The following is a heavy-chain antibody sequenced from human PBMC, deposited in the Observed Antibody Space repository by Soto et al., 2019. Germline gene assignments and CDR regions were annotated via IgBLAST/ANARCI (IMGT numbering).Heavy chain of an antibody. J-gene: IGHJ4*02. CDR3: ARAHSSSWGINDY. CDR1: GFTFSSYG. CDR2: IWYDGSNK. V-gene: IGHV3-33*01. D-gene: IGHD6-13*01. Sequence: GGSLRLSCAASGFTFSSYGMHWVRQAPGKGLEWVAVIWYDGSNKYYADSVKGRFTISRDNSKNTLYLQVNSLRAEDTAVYYCARAHSSSWGINDYWGQGTLVTVSS.